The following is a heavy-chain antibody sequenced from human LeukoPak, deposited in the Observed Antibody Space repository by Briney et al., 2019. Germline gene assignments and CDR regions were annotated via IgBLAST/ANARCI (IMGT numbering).Heavy chain of an antibody. Sequence: ASVKVSCKASGYTFTSYDINWVRQATGQGLEWMGWMNPNSGNTDYAQKLQGRVTMTTDTSTSTAYMELRSLRSDDTAVYYCARDLFMYSSSWAYWGQGTLVTVSS. J-gene: IGHJ4*02. D-gene: IGHD6-13*01. CDR2: MNPNSGNT. V-gene: IGHV1-8*01. CDR3: ARDLFMYSSSWAY. CDR1: GYTFTSYD.